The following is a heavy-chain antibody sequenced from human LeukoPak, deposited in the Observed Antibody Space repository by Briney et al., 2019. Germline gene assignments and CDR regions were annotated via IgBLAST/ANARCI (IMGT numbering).Heavy chain of an antibody. CDR3: ARGPGFGPAANFDY. CDR1: GYTFTRYA. V-gene: IGHV1-18*01. D-gene: IGHD2-2*01. J-gene: IGHJ4*02. CDR2: ITAYNGDT. Sequence: ASVKVSCKASGYTFTRYAITWVRQAPGHGLEWMGWITAYNGDTNYAQRFQGRVTMTTDTSTTTASMELRSLRSDDTAVYYCARGPGFGPAANFDYLGQGTLVTVSS.